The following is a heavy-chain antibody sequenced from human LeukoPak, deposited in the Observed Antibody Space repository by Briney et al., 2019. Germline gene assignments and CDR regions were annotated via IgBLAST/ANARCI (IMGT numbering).Heavy chain of an antibody. Sequence: GGSLRLSCAASGFTFSSYGMHWVRQAPGKGLEWVAFIRYDGSNKYYADSVKGRFTISRDNSKNTLYLQMNSLRAEDTAVYYCAKDPRAATVGNYFDYWGQGTLVTVSS. J-gene: IGHJ4*02. V-gene: IGHV3-30*02. CDR2: IRYDGSNK. CDR3: AKDPRAATVGNYFDY. CDR1: GFTFSSYG. D-gene: IGHD3-10*01.